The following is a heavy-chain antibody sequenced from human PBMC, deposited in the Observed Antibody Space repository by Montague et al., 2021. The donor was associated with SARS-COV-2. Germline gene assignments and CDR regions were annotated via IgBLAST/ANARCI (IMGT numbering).Heavy chain of an antibody. CDR2: ISWDGGST. V-gene: IGHV3-43D*03. J-gene: IGHJ4*02. CDR1: GFTFDDYA. D-gene: IGHD3-3*01. Sequence: SLRLSCAASGFTFDDYAMYWVRQDPGKGLEWVSLISWDGGSTYYADSVKGRFTISRDNSNNSLYLQMNSLRAEDTALYYCAKTDFWSGYYFDYWGQGTLVTVSS. CDR3: AKTDFWSGYYFDY.